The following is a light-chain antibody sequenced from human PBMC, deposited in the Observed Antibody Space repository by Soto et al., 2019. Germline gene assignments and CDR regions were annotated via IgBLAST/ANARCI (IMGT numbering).Light chain of an antibody. Sequence: QSALTQPPSASGSPGQSITISCTGTSSDIGGYNHVSWYQQYPGKAPKPLIYDVSKRPSGVPDRFSGPKSGNTASLTVSGLQADDEADYYCSSFAGGQSDVFGTGTKLTVL. CDR3: SSFAGGQSDV. V-gene: IGLV2-8*01. CDR1: SSDIGGYNH. CDR2: DVS. J-gene: IGLJ1*01.